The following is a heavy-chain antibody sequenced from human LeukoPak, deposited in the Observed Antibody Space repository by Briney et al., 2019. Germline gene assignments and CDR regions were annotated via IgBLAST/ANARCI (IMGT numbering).Heavy chain of an antibody. Sequence: GGSLRLSCAASGFTFSSYGMHWVRQAPGKGLEWVAVISYDGSNKYYADSVKGRFTISRDNSKNTLYLQMNSLRAEDTAVYYCAKDYYDSSGYYSHDYWGQGTLVTVSS. J-gene: IGHJ4*02. CDR1: GFTFSSYG. V-gene: IGHV3-30*18. D-gene: IGHD3-22*01. CDR3: AKDYYDSSGYYSHDY. CDR2: ISYDGSNK.